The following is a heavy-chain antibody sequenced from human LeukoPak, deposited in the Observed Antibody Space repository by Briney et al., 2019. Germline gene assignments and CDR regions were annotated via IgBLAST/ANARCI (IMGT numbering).Heavy chain of an antibody. D-gene: IGHD5-12*01. J-gene: IGHJ5*02. V-gene: IGHV3-23*01. CDR3: ARDIRQGNKGNWFDP. CDR2: ITGNGGNI. CDR1: GFTFSIYA. Sequence: QPGGSLRLSCAASGFTFSIYAMSWVRQAPGKGLEWISAITGNGGNIYYADSVKGRFTISRDNSKNTLYLQMNSLRVEDTAVYYCARDIRQGNKGNWFDPWGQGSLVTVSS.